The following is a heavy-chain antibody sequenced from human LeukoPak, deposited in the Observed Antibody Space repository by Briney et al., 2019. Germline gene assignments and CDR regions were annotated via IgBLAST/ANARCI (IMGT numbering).Heavy chain of an antibody. D-gene: IGHD3-3*01. Sequence: ASVKVSCKASGYTFTGYYMHWVRQAPGQGLEWMGWINPNSGGTNYAQKFQGRVTMTRDTSISTAYMELSRLRSDDTAVYYCARDSPSITIFGVVTKYYCYGMDVWGQGTTVTVSS. CDR2: INPNSGGT. CDR1: GYTFTGYY. J-gene: IGHJ6*02. CDR3: ARDSPSITIFGVVTKYYCYGMDV. V-gene: IGHV1-2*02.